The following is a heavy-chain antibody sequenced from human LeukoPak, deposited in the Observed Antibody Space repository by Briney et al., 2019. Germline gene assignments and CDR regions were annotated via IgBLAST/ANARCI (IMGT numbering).Heavy chain of an antibody. Sequence: PGGSLRLSCAASGFNFGSYDMNWVRQAPGKGLEYLSTINTDGSNTWYADSVKGRFTISRDNSKNTVFLHMNNLRHEDTATYYCAKRVNGAFDIWGQGTMVSVSS. CDR1: GFNFGSYD. CDR2: INTDGSNT. CDR3: AKRVNGAFDI. V-gene: IGHV3-23*05. J-gene: IGHJ3*02.